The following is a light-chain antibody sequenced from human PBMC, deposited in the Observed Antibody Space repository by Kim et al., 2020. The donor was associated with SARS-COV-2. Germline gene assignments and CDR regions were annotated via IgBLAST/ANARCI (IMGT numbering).Light chain of an antibody. CDR2: EDY. V-gene: IGLV6-57*01. J-gene: IGLJ3*02. CDR1: SGNIASNV. Sequence: GKTVTISWTRSSGNIASNVVQWYQQRPGSSPTIVIYEDYQRPSGVPDRFAGSIDRSANSASLTISGLKTEDEADYYCQSYDATNQVFGGGTQLTVL. CDR3: QSYDATNQV.